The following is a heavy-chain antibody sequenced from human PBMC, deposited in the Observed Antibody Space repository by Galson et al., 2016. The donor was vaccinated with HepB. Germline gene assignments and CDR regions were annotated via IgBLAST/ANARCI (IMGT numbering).Heavy chain of an antibody. J-gene: IGHJ2*01. CDR3: ASVREFTRFDF. D-gene: IGHD3-10*02. CDR1: GGSISSGGYY. CDR2: IYHSGST. Sequence: TLSLTCTVSGGSISSGGYYWSWIRQQPGKGLEWIGYIYHSGSTDYNPSLKCRVTVSVDTSKNQFSLKLSAVTAAHTAVYYCASVREFTRFDFWGRGTLVTVSS. V-gene: IGHV4-31*03.